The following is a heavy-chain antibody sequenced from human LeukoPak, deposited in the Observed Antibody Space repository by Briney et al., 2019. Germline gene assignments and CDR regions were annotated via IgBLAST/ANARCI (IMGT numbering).Heavy chain of an antibody. CDR2: ISSSSSTI. CDR3: ARDRGNSGSYSLIDY. J-gene: IGHJ4*02. CDR1: GFTFSSYS. V-gene: IGHV3-48*01. D-gene: IGHD1-26*01. Sequence: QSGGSLRLSCAASGFTFSSYSMNWVRQAPGKGLEWVSYISSSSSTIYYADSVKGRFTISRDNAKNSLYLQMNSLRAEDTAVYYCARDRGNSGSYSLIDYWGQGTLVTVSS.